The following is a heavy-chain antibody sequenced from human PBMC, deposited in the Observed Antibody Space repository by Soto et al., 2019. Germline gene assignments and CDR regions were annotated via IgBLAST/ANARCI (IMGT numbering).Heavy chain of an antibody. V-gene: IGHV2-5*02. CDR2: IYWDDDK. Sequence: QITLKESGPTLVKPTQTLTLTCTFSGFSLSTSGVGVAWIRHPPGKALERLALIYWDDDKRYRPSLESRVTITKDTSKNQVVLTMTNMDSVDTATYYCAYLPCSGGSCYWFSFSGMDVWGQGTTVTVSS. D-gene: IGHD2-15*01. CDR1: GFSLSTSGVG. CDR3: AYLPCSGGSCYWFSFSGMDV. J-gene: IGHJ6*02.